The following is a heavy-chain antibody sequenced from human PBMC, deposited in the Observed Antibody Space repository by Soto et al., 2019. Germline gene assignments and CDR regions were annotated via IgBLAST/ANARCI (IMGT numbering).Heavy chain of an antibody. CDR3: ARLKYSSSWYLFGGMDV. CDR2: IYPGDSDT. Sequence: GASLKISCKGSGYSFTSYWIGWVRQMPGKGLEWMGIIYPGDSDTRYSPSFQGQVTISADKSISTAYLQWSSLKASDTAMYYCARLKYSSSWYLFGGMDVWGQGTTVTVSS. CDR1: GYSFTSYW. V-gene: IGHV5-51*01. D-gene: IGHD6-13*01. J-gene: IGHJ6*02.